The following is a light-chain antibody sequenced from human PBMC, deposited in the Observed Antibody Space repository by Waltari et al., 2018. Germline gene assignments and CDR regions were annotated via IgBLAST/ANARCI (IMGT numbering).Light chain of an antibody. CDR1: QAIATY. V-gene: IGKV1-8*01. CDR3: LQYYNYPRT. Sequence: AIRMTQSPSSFSASIGDRVTLTCRPSQAIATYLAWYQQKPGKAPKLLIYAASTLESGVPSRFSDSGSGTDFTLTISGLQSEDFATYYCLQYYNYPRTFGQGTKVDIK. J-gene: IGKJ1*01. CDR2: AAS.